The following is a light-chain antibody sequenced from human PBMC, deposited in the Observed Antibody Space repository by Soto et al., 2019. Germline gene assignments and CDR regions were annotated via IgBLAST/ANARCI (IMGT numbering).Light chain of an antibody. V-gene: IGKV3-20*01. J-gene: IGKJ1*01. CDR1: QSVSGDY. Sequence: EIVLTQSPGTLSLSPGEGPTLSCRASQSVSGDYLAWYQAKHGQAPRXXIHGASNRATGIPDRFSGSGSGTDLTITIGRLEPEDVEVDYCQQYLITPWTFGQGTKVDIK. CDR3: QQYLITPWT. CDR2: GAS.